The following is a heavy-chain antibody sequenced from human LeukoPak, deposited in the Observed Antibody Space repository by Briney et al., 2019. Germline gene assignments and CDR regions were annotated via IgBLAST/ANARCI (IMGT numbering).Heavy chain of an antibody. V-gene: IGHV4-38-2*02. Sequence: SETLSLTCTVFGYSISSGYCWGWIRQPPGNGLEWIGNICHSETTYYNPSLKSRVTISLDTSKNQFSLKLTSVTAADTALYYCARHHRYGGNSGVTVDAFDIWGQGTMATVSS. J-gene: IGHJ3*02. CDR1: GYSISSGYC. D-gene: IGHD4-23*01. CDR2: ICHSETT. CDR3: ARHHRYGGNSGVTVDAFDI.